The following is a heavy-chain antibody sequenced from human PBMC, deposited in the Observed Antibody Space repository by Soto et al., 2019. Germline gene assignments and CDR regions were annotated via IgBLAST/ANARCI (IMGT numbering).Heavy chain of an antibody. CDR2: IYYSGST. J-gene: IGHJ6*02. V-gene: IGHV4-30-4*01. CDR1: DGSISGGDYY. CDR3: AGLYDFWSGYYVPYYYYGMDV. D-gene: IGHD3-3*01. Sequence: SETLSLTCTVSDGSISGGDYYWSWIRQPPGKGLEWIGYIYYSGSTYYNPSLKSRVTISVDTSKNQFSLKLSSVTAADTAVYYCAGLYDFWSGYYVPYYYYGMDVWGQGTTVTVYS.